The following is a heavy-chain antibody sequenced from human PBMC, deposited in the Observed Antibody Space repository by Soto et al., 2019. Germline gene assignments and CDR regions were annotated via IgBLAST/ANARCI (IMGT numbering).Heavy chain of an antibody. CDR3: ARGPLGGITKDGYFAR. V-gene: IGHV4-34*01. CDR1: GGSFSGYY. J-gene: IGHJ4*02. D-gene: IGHD3-9*01. Sequence: PSETLSLTCAVYGGSFSGYYWSWIRQPPGKGLEWIGEINHSGTTNNNPSLKSRVTISVDTSRNQFSLKLSSVIAADTAVYYCARGPLGGITKDGYFARWGQGTLVTVSS. CDR2: INHSGTT.